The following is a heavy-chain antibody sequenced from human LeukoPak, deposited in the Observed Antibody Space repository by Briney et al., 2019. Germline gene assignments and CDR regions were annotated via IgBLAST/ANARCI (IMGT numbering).Heavy chain of an antibody. J-gene: IGHJ4*02. V-gene: IGHV3-33*06. CDR1: GFTFSSYG. CDR3: AKGKELWSPADY. Sequence: GGSLRLSCAASGFTFSSYGMHWVRQAPGKGLEWVAVIWYDGSNKYYADSVKGRFTISRDNSKNTLYLQMNSLRAEDTAVYYCAKGKELWSPADYWGQGTLVTVSS. CDR2: IWYDGSNK. D-gene: IGHD5-18*01.